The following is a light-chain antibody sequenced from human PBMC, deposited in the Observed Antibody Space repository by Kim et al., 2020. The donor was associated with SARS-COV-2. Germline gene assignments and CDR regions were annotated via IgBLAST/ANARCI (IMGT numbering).Light chain of an antibody. Sequence: IVMTQSPATLSVSPGERVTLSCRASQSVRNNLAWYQQRPGQAPRLLIYGASTRATDISARFSGSGSGTEFTLTIRSLQSEDFAVYYCQQNKDWPGLNYGGGTKV. V-gene: IGKV3-15*01. J-gene: IGKJ4*01. CDR2: GAS. CDR1: QSVRNN. CDR3: QQNKDWPGLN.